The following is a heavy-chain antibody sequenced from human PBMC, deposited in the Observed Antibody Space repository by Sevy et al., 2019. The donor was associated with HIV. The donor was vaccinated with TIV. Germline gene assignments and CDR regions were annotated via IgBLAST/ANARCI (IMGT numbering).Heavy chain of an antibody. CDR1: DDSISNYY. J-gene: IGHJ4*02. Sequence: SETLSLTCTVSDDSISNYYWSWIQQPPGKGLEWIGYIYYSGSTNYNPSLKSRVTISVDTSKNQFSLKLSSVTAADTAVYYCARGLTTVTDYWGQGTLVTVSS. CDR2: IYYSGST. CDR3: ARGLTTVTDY. V-gene: IGHV4-59*01. D-gene: IGHD4-17*01.